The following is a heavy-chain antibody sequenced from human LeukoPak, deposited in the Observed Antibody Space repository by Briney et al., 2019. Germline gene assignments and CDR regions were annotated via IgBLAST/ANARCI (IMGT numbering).Heavy chain of an antibody. D-gene: IGHD3-3*01. Sequence: GRSLRLSCAASGFTFSSYGMHWVRQAPGKGLEWVAVIWYDGSNKYYADSVKGRFTISRDNSKNTLYLQMNSLRAEDTAVYYCAKILTQPYYDSWSGYLHNYGMDVWGQGTTVTVSS. V-gene: IGHV3-33*06. CDR1: GFTFSSYG. CDR3: AKILTQPYYDSWSGYLHNYGMDV. J-gene: IGHJ6*02. CDR2: IWYDGSNK.